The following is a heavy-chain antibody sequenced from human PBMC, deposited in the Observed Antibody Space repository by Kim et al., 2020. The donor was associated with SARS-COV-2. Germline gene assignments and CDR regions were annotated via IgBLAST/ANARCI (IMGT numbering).Heavy chain of an antibody. J-gene: IGHJ2*01. Sequence: GGSLRLSCAASGFTFSSYDMHWVRQATGKGLEWVSAIGTAGDTYYPGSVKGRFTISRENAKNSSYLQMNSLRAGDTAVYYCARVAYSSCWSIGYWYFDLWGRGTLVTVSS. CDR3: ARVAYSSCWSIGYWYFDL. V-gene: IGHV3-13*01. D-gene: IGHD6-13*01. CDR1: GFTFSSYD. CDR2: IGTAGDT.